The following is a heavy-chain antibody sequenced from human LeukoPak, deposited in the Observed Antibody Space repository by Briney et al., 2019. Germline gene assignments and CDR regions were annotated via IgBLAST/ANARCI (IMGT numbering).Heavy chain of an antibody. Sequence: SGGSLRLSCAASGFTFSSYAMHWVRQAPGKGLEWVAVISYDGSNKYYADSVKGRFTISRDNAKNSLYLQMNRLRAEDTAFYYCARPSDSGTPYDAFDLWGPGTMVTVSS. D-gene: IGHD1-26*01. CDR1: GFTFSSYA. CDR3: ARPSDSGTPYDAFDL. CDR2: ISYDGSNK. V-gene: IGHV3-30-3*01. J-gene: IGHJ3*01.